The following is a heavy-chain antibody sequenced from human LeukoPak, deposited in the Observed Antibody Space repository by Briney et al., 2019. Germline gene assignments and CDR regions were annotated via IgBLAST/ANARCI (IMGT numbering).Heavy chain of an antibody. Sequence: ASVKVSCKASGYTFTSYYMHWVRQAPGQGLEWMGIINPSGGSTSYAQKFQGRVTMTRDMSTSTVYMELSSLRSEDTAVYYCARDQGSSLPLDVWGKGTTVTISS. CDR3: ARDQGSSLPLDV. CDR1: GYTFTSYY. CDR2: INPSGGST. V-gene: IGHV1-46*01. J-gene: IGHJ6*04.